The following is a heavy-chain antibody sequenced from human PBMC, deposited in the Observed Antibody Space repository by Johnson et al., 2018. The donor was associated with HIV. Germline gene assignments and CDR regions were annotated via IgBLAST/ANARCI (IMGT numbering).Heavy chain of an antibody. CDR2: IKQDGSAK. V-gene: IGHV3-7*05. CDR3: ATEYGSGSYYTYAFDI. J-gene: IGHJ3*02. D-gene: IGHD3-10*01. Sequence: VQLVESGGGLVQPGGSLRLSCAASGYTFSHYWMSWVRQAPGKGLEWVANIKQDGSAKYYVESVKGRLSISRDNAKNSLYLQMSSRRAEDTAVYYCATEYGSGSYYTYAFDIWGQGTMVNVSS. CDR1: GYTFSHYW.